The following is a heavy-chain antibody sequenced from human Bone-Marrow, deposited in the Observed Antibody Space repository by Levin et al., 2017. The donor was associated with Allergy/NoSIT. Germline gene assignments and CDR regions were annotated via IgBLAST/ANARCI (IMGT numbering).Heavy chain of an antibody. CDR1: GESVSSSGFY. Sequence: SETLSLTCTVSGESVSSSGFYWTWIRQYPGKGLEWIGHIYYPRNTSYNPSPKSRVSISEDRSKNQFSLKLDSVTAADTAVYYCARESVYYGSGSWIDCWGQGTLVTVSS. J-gene: IGHJ4*02. V-gene: IGHV4-31*02. D-gene: IGHD3-10*01. CDR2: IYYPRNT. CDR3: ARESVYYGSGSWIDC.